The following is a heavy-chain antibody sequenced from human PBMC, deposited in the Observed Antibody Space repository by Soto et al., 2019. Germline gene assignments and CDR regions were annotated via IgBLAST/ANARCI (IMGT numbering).Heavy chain of an antibody. V-gene: IGHV3-33*01. J-gene: IGHJ6*02. Sequence: PGGSLRLSCAASGVTFSSYGMHWVRQAPGKGLEWVAVIWYDGSNKYYADSVKGRFTISRDNSKNTLYLQMNSLRAEDTAVYYCARDRLVHSSGSYYYYYGMDVWGQGTTVTVSS. D-gene: IGHD6-19*01. CDR2: IWYDGSNK. CDR1: GVTFSSYG. CDR3: ARDRLVHSSGSYYYYYGMDV.